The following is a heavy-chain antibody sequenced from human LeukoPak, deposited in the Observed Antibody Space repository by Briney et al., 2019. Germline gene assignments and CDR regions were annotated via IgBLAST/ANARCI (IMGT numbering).Heavy chain of an antibody. CDR2: IYPDDSDA. V-gene: IGHV5-51*01. Sequence: GESLKISFKGSGYSFNTYWIAWVRQMPGKGLEWMGIIYPDDSDARYSPSFQGHVTISVDKSISTTYLQWSSLQASDTAMYYCARRQTWNYDSWGQGTLVTVSS. CDR1: GYSFNTYW. D-gene: IGHD1-7*01. CDR3: ARRQTWNYDS. J-gene: IGHJ5*01.